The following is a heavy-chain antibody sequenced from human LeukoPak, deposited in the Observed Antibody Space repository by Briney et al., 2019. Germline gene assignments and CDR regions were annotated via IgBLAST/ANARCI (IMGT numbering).Heavy chain of an antibody. CDR3: ASELMPDTSYCMYV. Sequence: GSLRLSCAASGFSFSDYYMSWIRHAPGKWLDLVSYISSSSSYTNYADYVKGRLTISRDNAKNSMYLQTISLRAEDTAVYYCASELMPDTSYCMYVSNKGSSVTVSS. J-gene: IGHJ6*04. CDR1: GFSFSDYY. CDR2: ISSSSSYT. V-gene: IGHV3-11*06. D-gene: IGHD2-2*01.